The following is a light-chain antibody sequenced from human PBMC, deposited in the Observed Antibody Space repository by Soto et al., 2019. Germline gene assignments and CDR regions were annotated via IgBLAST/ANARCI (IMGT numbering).Light chain of an antibody. CDR3: CSSVGSPNWV. J-gene: IGLJ3*02. CDR2: EVN. CDR1: SSDVGSCNC. Sequence: QSALTQPASVSGSPGQSITISCTGTSSDVGSCNCVSWYQQHPGKAPTLMIYEVNKRPSGISNRFSGSKSGNTASLTISGLQAEDEAGYYCCSSVGSPNWVFGGGTKVTVL. V-gene: IGLV2-23*02.